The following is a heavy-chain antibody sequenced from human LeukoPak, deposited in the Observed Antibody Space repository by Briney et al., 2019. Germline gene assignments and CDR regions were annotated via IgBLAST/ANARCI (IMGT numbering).Heavy chain of an antibody. J-gene: IGHJ4*02. CDR2: IYSGGST. Sequence: GGSLRLSCVASGFTFSSYAMSWVRQAPGKGLEWVSVIYSGGSTYYADSVKGRFTISRDNSKNTLYLQMNSLRAEDTAVYYCAREHPYDSSGYYLGYWGQGTLVTVSS. CDR1: GFTFSSYA. CDR3: AREHPYDSSGYYLGY. D-gene: IGHD3-22*01. V-gene: IGHV3-53*01.